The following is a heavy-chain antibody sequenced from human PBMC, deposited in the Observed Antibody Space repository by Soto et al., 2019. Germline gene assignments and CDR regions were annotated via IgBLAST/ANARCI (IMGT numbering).Heavy chain of an antibody. CDR1: GFTFSNFG. D-gene: IGHD2-15*01. CDR2: ISSDGSDK. CDR3: VRGSDVARQELDY. V-gene: IGHV3-30*03. Sequence: QVQVVESGGGVVQPGRSLRLSCAASGFTFSNFGMHWVRQAPGKGLXXXXAISSDGSDKYYLDSVKGRFIISRDNSKNTLFLQMNSLRVEDTAVYYCVRGSDVARQELDYWGQGTLVTVSS. J-gene: IGHJ4*02.